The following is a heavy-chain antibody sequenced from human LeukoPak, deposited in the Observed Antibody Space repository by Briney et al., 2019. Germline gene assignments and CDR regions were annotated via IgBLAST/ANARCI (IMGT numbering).Heavy chain of an antibody. V-gene: IGHV4-39*07. CDR2: IYYSGST. CDR3: ARGVVTNPPPLFDY. Sequence: SETLSLTCTVSGGSISSYYWGWIRQPPGKGLEWIGSIYYSGSTYYNPSLKSRVTISVDTSKNQFSLKLSSVTAADTAVYYCARGVVTNPPPLFDYWGQGTLVTVSS. D-gene: IGHD2-21*02. J-gene: IGHJ4*02. CDR1: GGSISSYY.